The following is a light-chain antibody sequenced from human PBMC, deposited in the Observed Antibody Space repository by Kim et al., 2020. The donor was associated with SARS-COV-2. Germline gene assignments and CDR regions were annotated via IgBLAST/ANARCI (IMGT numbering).Light chain of an antibody. CDR3: QQYNSYPLT. Sequence: DIQMTQSSSSLSASVGDRVTITCRASQDISSWLAWYQQKPEKAPKSLIYAASNLQSGVPSRFSGSGSGTDFTLTISSLQPEDFATYYCQQYNSYPLTFGGGTKVEIK. J-gene: IGKJ4*02. CDR2: AAS. V-gene: IGKV1D-16*01. CDR1: QDISSW.